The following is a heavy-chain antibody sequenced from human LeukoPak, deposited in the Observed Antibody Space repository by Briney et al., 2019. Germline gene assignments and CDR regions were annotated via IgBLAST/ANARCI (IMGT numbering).Heavy chain of an antibody. CDR1: GYTFTSYD. V-gene: IGHV1-8*01. CDR3: ARGPINYYGDFHYYMDV. D-gene: IGHD3-10*01. CDR2: MNPNSGNS. Sequence: GASVKVSCKPSGYTFTSYDINWVRQATGQGLEWMGWMNPNSGNSDCAQKFQGRVTMTRDTSISTAYMELSSLESEDTAVYYCARGPINYYGDFHYYMDVWGKGTTVTVSS. J-gene: IGHJ6*03.